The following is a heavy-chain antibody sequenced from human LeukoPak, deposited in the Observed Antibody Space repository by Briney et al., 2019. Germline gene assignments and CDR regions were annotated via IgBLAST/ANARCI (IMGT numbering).Heavy chain of an antibody. J-gene: IGHJ4*02. Sequence: GASVKVSCKASGGTFSSYAISWVRQALGQGLEWMGGIIPIFGTANYAQKFQGRVTITADESTSTAYMELSSLRSEDTAVYYCARDPGGYNYLMLDYWGQGTLVTVSS. CDR2: IIPIFGTA. D-gene: IGHD5-24*01. V-gene: IGHV1-69*13. CDR1: GGTFSSYA. CDR3: ARDPGGYNYLMLDY.